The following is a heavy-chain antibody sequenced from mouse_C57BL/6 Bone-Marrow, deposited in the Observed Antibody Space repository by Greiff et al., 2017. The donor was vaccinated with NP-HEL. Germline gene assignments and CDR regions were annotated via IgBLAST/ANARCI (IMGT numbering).Heavy chain of an antibody. D-gene: IGHD4-1*01. J-gene: IGHJ1*03. V-gene: IGHV7-1*01. CDR3: ARDNWDWYFDV. Sequence: EVKLVESGGGLVQSGRSLRLSCATSGFTFSDFYMEWVRQAPGKGLEWIAASRNKANDYTTEYSASVKGRFIVSRDTSQSILYLQMNALRAEDTAIYYGARDNWDWYFDVWGTGTTVTVSS. CDR1: GFTFSDFY. CDR2: SRNKANDYTT.